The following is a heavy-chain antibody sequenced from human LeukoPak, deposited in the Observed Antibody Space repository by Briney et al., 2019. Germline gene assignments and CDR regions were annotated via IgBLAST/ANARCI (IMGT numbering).Heavy chain of an antibody. CDR2: INPNSGGT. V-gene: IGHV1-2*02. D-gene: IGHD2-15*01. J-gene: IGHJ6*03. Sequence: ASVKVSCKASVDTFTGYYMHWVRQAPGQGLEWMGWINPNSGGTNYAQKFQGRVTMTRDTSISTAYMELSRLRSDDTAVYYCARDAEVAHLYYYMDVWGKGTTVTVSS. CDR3: ARDAEVAHLYYYMDV. CDR1: VDTFTGYY.